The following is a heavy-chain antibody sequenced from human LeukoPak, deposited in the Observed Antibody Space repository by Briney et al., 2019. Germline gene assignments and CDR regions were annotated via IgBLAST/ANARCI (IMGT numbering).Heavy chain of an antibody. CDR2: IYSGGST. Sequence: GGSLRLSCAASGFTLSNAWMSWVRQAPGKGLEWVSVIYSGGSTYYADSVKGRFTISRDNSENTLYLQMNSLRAEDTAVYYCARGGGYNWNAIDYWGQGTLVTVSS. J-gene: IGHJ4*02. D-gene: IGHD1-20*01. CDR1: GFTLSNAW. V-gene: IGHV3-53*01. CDR3: ARGGGYNWNAIDY.